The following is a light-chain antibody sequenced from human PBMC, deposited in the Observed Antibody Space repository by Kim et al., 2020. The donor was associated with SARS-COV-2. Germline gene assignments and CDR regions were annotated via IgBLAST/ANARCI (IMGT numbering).Light chain of an antibody. J-gene: IGKJ1*01. CDR1: QSLLHITGYDY. CDR3: MQALQTPLT. CDR2: LGS. V-gene: IGKV2-28*01. Sequence: ASITARSSQSLLHITGYDYLDWYRQKPGPSPQLLIYLGSNRASGVPDRFSGSGSGTDFTLKISRVEAEDVGVYYCMQALQTPLTFGQGTKVDIK.